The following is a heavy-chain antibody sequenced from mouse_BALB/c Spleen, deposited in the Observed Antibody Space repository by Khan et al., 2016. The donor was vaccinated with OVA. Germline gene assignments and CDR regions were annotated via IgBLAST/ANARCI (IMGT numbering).Heavy chain of an antibody. CDR2: ISYGGST. CDR3: ARKKYYGYAMTT. CDR1: GYSITSDYA. V-gene: IGHV3-2*02. Sequence: EVELVESGPGLVKPSQSLSLTCTVTGYSITSDYAWDWIRQFPGNKLEWMGYISYGGSTSYNPSLKSRISITRDTSKNQFFLQLNSVTTEDTATXYCARKKYYGYAMTTGVKEPQSPSPQ. J-gene: IGHJ4*01. D-gene: IGHD1-1*01.